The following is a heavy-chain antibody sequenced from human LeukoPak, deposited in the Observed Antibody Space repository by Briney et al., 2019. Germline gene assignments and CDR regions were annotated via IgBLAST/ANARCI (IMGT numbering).Heavy chain of an antibody. V-gene: IGHV3-33*01. CDR2: IWYDGTNK. J-gene: IGHJ6*02. CDR3: ARDSSSDDNGMDV. CDR1: GFTLSSYG. Sequence: GRSLRLSCAASGFTLSSYGMHWVRQAPGKGLEWVADIWYDGTNKYYADSVKGRFTISRDNSKNTLYLQMNSLRVEDTAVYYCARDSSSDDNGMDVWGQGTTVTVSS. D-gene: IGHD3-22*01.